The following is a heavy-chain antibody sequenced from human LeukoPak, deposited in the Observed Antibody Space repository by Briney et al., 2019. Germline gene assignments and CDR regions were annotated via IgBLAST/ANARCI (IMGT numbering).Heavy chain of an antibody. D-gene: IGHD2-2*01. J-gene: IGHJ5*02. V-gene: IGHV1-2*06. CDR2: INPNSGGT. CDR1: GYSFTGYY. CDR3: ARNVYCSSTSCYAWFDP. Sequence: ASVKVSCKASGYSFTGYYMHWVRQAPGQWLEWMGRINPNSGGTNYAQKFQGRVTMTRDTSISTAYMELSRLRSDDTAVYYCARNVYCSSTSCYAWFDPWGQGTLVTVS.